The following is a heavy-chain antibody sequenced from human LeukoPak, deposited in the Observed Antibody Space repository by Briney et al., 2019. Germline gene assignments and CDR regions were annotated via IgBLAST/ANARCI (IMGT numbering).Heavy chain of an antibody. V-gene: IGHV3-30*18. CDR3: AKDVGSGVYYYGMDV. CDR2: ISYDGSKK. J-gene: IGHJ6*02. CDR1: GFIFSSYA. Sequence: GGSLRLSCAVSGFIFSSYAMSWVRQAPGKGLEWVAIISYDGSKKFYAESVKGRFTISRDNSKNTLYLQMNSLRAEDTAVYYCAKDVGSGVYYYGMDVWGQGTTVTVSS. D-gene: IGHD3-3*01.